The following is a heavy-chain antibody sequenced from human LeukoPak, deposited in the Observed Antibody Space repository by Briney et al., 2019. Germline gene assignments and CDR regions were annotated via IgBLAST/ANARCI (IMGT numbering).Heavy chain of an antibody. CDR2: IYSGGST. J-gene: IGHJ3*02. V-gene: IGHV3-66*01. Sequence: PGGSLRLSCAASGFTVSSNYMSWVRQAPGKGLEWVSVIYSGGSTYYADSVKGRFTISRDNSKNTLYLQMNRLRAEDTAVYYCARVDYGGDVGAFDIWGQGTMVTVSS. D-gene: IGHD4-17*01. CDR3: ARVDYGGDVGAFDI. CDR1: GFTVSSNY.